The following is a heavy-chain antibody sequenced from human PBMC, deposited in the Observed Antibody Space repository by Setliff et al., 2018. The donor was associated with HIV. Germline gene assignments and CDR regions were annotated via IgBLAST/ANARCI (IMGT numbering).Heavy chain of an antibody. CDR1: GGSFSDNY. D-gene: IGHD3-10*01. Sequence: SETLSLTCAVYGGSFSDNYWSWIRQSPGKGLEWIGEINHSGRTKYSPSLRSRVSISVDTSKTQFSLKLSSVTAADTAVYYCARITDPRYNYFDPWGQGTQVTVSS. J-gene: IGHJ5*02. V-gene: IGHV4-34*01. CDR3: ARITDPRYNYFDP. CDR2: INHSGRT.